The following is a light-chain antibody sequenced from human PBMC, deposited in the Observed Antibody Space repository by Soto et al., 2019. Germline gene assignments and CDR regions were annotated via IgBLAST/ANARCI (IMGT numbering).Light chain of an antibody. Sequence: EIVLTQSPGTLSVSPGEGATLSCRARQSVSNNLAWYQQRPGQAPRLLIHGASTRATGIPARFSGSGYGREFTLTISSLQSEDVEVYYCQQYNDWPYTFGQGTKVEIX. CDR1: QSVSNN. CDR2: GAS. V-gene: IGKV3-15*01. CDR3: QQYNDWPYT. J-gene: IGKJ2*01.